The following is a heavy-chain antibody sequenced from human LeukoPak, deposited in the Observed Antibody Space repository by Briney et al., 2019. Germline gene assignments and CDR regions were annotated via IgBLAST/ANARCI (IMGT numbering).Heavy chain of an antibody. CDR3: ARLGDGYNLDY. CDR2: IIPIFGTA. J-gene: IGHJ4*02. D-gene: IGHD5-24*01. CDR1: GGTFSSYA. V-gene: IGHV1-69*05. Sequence: ASVKVSCKASGGTFSSYAISWVRQAPGQGLEWMGRIIPIFGTANYAQKFQGRVTITTDESTSTAYMELSSLRSEDTAAYYCARLGDGYNLDYWGQGTLVTVSS.